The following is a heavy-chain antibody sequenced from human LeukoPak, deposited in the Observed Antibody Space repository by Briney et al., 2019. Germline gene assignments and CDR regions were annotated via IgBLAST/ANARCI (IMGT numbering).Heavy chain of an antibody. Sequence: GGSLRLSCAASEFTFSNYAMSGVRQTPGKGQEWVSAIRGGGDSTYYADSVTGRFTISRDNSKNTLYLQMNSLRGEDTALYYCAKVAGSSGWYGGNAFDIWGQGTMVTVSS. J-gene: IGHJ3*02. CDR3: AKVAGSSGWYGGNAFDI. CDR2: IRGGGDST. D-gene: IGHD6-19*01. CDR1: EFTFSNYA. V-gene: IGHV3-23*01.